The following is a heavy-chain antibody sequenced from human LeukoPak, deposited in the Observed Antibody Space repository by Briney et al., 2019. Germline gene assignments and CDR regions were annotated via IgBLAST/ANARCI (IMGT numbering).Heavy chain of an antibody. CDR3: ARARGGDFFDY. D-gene: IGHD3-16*01. Sequence: SQTLSLTCTVSGGSTSSGDYYWSWIRQPPGKGLEWIGYIYYSGSTYYNPSLKSRVTISVDTSKNQFSLKLSSVTAADTAVYYCARARGGDFFDYWGQGTLVTVSS. CDR2: IYYSGST. V-gene: IGHV4-30-4*01. CDR1: GGSTSSGDYY. J-gene: IGHJ4*02.